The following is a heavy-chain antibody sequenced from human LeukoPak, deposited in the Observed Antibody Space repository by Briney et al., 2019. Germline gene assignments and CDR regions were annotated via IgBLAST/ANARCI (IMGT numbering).Heavy chain of an antibody. J-gene: IGHJ4*02. V-gene: IGHV1-69-2*01. D-gene: IGHD3-10*01. CDR1: GYTFTVYY. Sequence: ASVKVSCKASGYTFTVYYMHWVQQAPGKGLEWMGRVDPEDGETIYAEKFQGRVTITADTSTDTAYMELSSLRSEDTAVYYCATLRFGELPFDYWGQGTLVTVSS. CDR3: ATLRFGELPFDY. CDR2: VDPEDGET.